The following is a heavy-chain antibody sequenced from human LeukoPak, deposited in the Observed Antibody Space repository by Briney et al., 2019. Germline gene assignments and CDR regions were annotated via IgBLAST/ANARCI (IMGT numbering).Heavy chain of an antibody. Sequence: GASVKVSCKASGYTFTGYYMHWVRQAPGQGLEWMGWINPNSGGTNYAQKFQGRVTMTRDTSISTAYMELSRLRSDDTAVYYCAREFNTIFGVVTTAFDYWGQGTLVTVSS. J-gene: IGHJ4*02. V-gene: IGHV1-2*02. CDR1: GYTFTGYY. CDR3: AREFNTIFGVVTTAFDY. CDR2: INPNSGGT. D-gene: IGHD3-3*01.